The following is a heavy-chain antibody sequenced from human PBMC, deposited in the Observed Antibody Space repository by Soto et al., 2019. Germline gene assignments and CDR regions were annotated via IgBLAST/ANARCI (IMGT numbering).Heavy chain of an antibody. CDR2: IYYSGST. J-gene: IGHJ3*02. D-gene: IGHD6-19*01. V-gene: IGHV4-39*01. CDR1: GCCISSSSDY. Sequence: PSETLSLTCTGSGCCISSSSDYWGWIRQHPGKGLEWIGSIYYSGSTYYNPSLKSRVTISVDTSKNQFSLKLSSVTAADTAVYYCARNEQWLVVRRAFDIWGQGTMVTVSS. CDR3: ARNEQWLVVRRAFDI.